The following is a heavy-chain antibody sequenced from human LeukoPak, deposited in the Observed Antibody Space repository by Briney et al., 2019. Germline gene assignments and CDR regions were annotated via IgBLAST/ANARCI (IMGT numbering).Heavy chain of an antibody. Sequence: ASVKVSCKASGYTFTSYDINWVRQATGQGLEWMGWMNPNSGNTGYAQKFQGRVTMTRNTSISTAYMELSSLRSEDTAVYYCAREMATSRHFDYWGQGTLVTVSS. CDR2: MNPNSGNT. V-gene: IGHV1-8*01. D-gene: IGHD5-24*01. CDR1: GYTFTSYD. CDR3: AREMATSRHFDY. J-gene: IGHJ4*02.